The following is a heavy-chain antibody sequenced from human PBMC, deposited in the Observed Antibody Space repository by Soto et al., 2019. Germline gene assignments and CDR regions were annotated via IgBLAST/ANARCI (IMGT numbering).Heavy chain of an antibody. CDR2: INPSGGST. V-gene: IGHV1-46*01. CDR3: ARDLRVVVTAIPEGSFDY. CDR1: GYTFTSYY. Sequence: QVQLVQSGAEVKKPGASVKVSCKASGYTFTSYYMHWVRQAPAQGLEWMGIINPSGGSTSYAQKFQGRVTMTRDTSTSTVYMELSSLRSEDTAVYYCARDLRVVVTAIPEGSFDYWGQGTLVTVSS. D-gene: IGHD2-21*02. J-gene: IGHJ4*02.